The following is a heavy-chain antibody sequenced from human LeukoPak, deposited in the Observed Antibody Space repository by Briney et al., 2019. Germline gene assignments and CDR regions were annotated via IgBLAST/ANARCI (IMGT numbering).Heavy chain of an antibody. CDR3: ARGTLYRGWSYYLDF. Sequence: SETLSLTCTVSGGSISSSSYHWGWIRQPPGKALEWIGSVYYSGTTSYNPSLKSRVTISVDMSKNHFSLRLRSVTAADTAMYYCARGTLYRGWSYYLDFWGQGSQVTVSS. V-gene: IGHV4-39*07. CDR1: GGSISSSSYH. J-gene: IGHJ4*02. CDR2: VYYSGTT. D-gene: IGHD6-19*01.